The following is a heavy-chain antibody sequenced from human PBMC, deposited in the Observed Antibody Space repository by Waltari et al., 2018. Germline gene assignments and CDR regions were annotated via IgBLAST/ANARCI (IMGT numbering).Heavy chain of an antibody. V-gene: IGHV4-59*10. Sequence: QVQLQQWGAGLLKPSETLSLPCAVYGGSFSGYYWSWIRRPAGKGLEWIGRIYTSGSTNYNPSLKSRVTISVDTSKNQFSLKLSSVTAADTAVYYCARASSGGNSFGIDYWGQGTLVTVSS. D-gene: IGHD2-21*02. CDR1: GGSFSGYY. CDR2: IYTSGST. CDR3: ARASSGGNSFGIDY. J-gene: IGHJ4*02.